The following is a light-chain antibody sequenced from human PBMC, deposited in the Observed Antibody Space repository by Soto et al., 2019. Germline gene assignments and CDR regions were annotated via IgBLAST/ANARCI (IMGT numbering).Light chain of an antibody. CDR3: QQYNNWPLT. CDR2: GAS. J-gene: IGKJ4*01. V-gene: IGKV3-15*01. CDR1: QSVSSN. Sequence: EIVLTQSPATLSLSPGERATLSCRASQSVSSNLAWYQQQPGQAPRLLIYGASTRATGFPARFSGSGSGTEFTLTISSLQSEDFAVYYCQQYNNWPLTFGGGTKVDI.